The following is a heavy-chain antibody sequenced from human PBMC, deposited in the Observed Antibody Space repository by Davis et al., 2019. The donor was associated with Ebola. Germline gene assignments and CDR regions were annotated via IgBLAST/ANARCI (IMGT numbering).Heavy chain of an antibody. CDR2: IYYSGST. CDR3: AVVAGRSDFDY. D-gene: IGHD6-19*01. V-gene: IGHV4-59*04. CDR1: GGSISSYY. J-gene: IGHJ4*01. Sequence: MPSETLSLTCTVSGGSISSYYWSWIRQPPGKGLEWNGYIYYSGSTYYSPSLNSRVTISVDTSRNQIFLNLSSVTATDTAVYYCAVVAGRSDFDYWGHGNLVTVSS.